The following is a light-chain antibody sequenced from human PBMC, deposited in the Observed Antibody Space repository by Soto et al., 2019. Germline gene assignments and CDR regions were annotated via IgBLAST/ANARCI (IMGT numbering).Light chain of an antibody. CDR1: SSDVGGYNY. J-gene: IGLJ2*01. CDR2: EVT. CDR3: SSFAGGGNPVL. V-gene: IGLV2-8*01. Sequence: QSALTQPPSASGSLGQSVTISCTGTSSDVGGYNYASWHQHHPGKPPKVMIYEVTKRPPGVPDRFSGSKSGNTASLTVSGLQAEDEADYYCSSFAGGGNPVLLGGGTKLTVL.